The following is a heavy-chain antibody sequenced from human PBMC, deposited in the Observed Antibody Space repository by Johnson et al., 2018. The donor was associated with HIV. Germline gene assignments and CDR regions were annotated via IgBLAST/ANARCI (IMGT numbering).Heavy chain of an antibody. CDR3: AREGRTGPDTFDI. J-gene: IGHJ3*02. Sequence: QVQLVESGGGVVQPGRSLRLSCAASRFTFSSYAMHWVRQAPGKGLEWVAIISYDGSNKNYADSVKGRFIVSRDNSKNTLFLQMNGLRAEDTAVYYCAREGRTGPDTFDIWGQGTMLTVSS. CDR1: RFTFSSYA. V-gene: IGHV3-30*04. CDR2: ISYDGSNK.